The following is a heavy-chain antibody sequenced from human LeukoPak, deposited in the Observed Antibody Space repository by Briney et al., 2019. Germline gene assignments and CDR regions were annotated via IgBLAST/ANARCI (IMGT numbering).Heavy chain of an antibody. J-gene: IGHJ3*02. CDR2: IYYSGST. V-gene: IGHV4-39*07. CDR1: GGSISSSSYY. CDR3: AREWTTWGAFDI. Sequence: SETLSLTCTVSGGSISSSSYYWGWIRQPPGKGLEWIGSIYYSGSTFYNPSLKSRVTISVDTSKNQFSMKLSSVTAADAAVYFCAREWTTWGAFDIWGQGTMVTVSS. D-gene: IGHD2/OR15-2a*01.